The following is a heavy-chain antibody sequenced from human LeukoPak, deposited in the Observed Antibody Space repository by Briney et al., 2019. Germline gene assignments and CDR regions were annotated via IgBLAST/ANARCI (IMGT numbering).Heavy chain of an antibody. D-gene: IGHD3-3*01. CDR1: GFTFSSYG. J-gene: IGHJ4*02. CDR2: IRYDGSNK. CDR3: ARNGDFWSGYYPYFDY. Sequence: GGSLRLSCAASGFTFSSYGMHLVRQAPGKGLEWVAFIRYDGSNKYYADSVKGRFTISRDNSKNTLYLQMNSLRAEDTAVYYCARNGDFWSGYYPYFDYWGQGTLVTVSS. V-gene: IGHV3-30*02.